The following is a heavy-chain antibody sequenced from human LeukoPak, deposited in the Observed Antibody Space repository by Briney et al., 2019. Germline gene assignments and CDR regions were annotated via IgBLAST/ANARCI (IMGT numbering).Heavy chain of an antibody. Sequence: PGGSLRLSCAASGFTFSDYAMGWVRQAPGKGLEWVSIITDDGATTYYADSVKGRFTISRDNSKNTLYLQMNSLRAEDTAVYYCAKASRLLWFGELSYWGQGTLVTVSS. J-gene: IGHJ4*02. CDR2: ITDDGATT. D-gene: IGHD3-10*01. V-gene: IGHV3-23*01. CDR3: AKASRLLWFGELSY. CDR1: GFTFSDYA.